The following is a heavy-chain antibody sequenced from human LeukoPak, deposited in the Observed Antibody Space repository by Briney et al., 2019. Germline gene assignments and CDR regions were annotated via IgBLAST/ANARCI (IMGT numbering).Heavy chain of an antibody. J-gene: IGHJ4*02. CDR3: ARDYDDFWSGYSV. Sequence: XXLSXAAXXFXFSXYAMHWVRQAPGKGLEWVAVISYDGSNKYYADSVKGRFTISRDNSKNTLYLQMNSLRAEDTAVYYCARDYDDFWSGYSVWGQGTLVTVSS. D-gene: IGHD3-3*01. CDR2: ISYDGSNK. V-gene: IGHV3-30-3*01. CDR1: XFXFSXYA.